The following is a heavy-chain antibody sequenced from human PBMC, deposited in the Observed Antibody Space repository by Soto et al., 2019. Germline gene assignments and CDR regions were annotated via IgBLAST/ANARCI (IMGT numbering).Heavy chain of an antibody. D-gene: IGHD4-17*01. CDR2: ISYDGSNK. V-gene: IGHV3-30*18. Sequence: QVQLVESGGGVVQPGRSLRLSCAASGFTFSSYGMHWVRQAPGKGLEWVAVISYDGSNKYYADSVKGRFTISRDNSKNTLYLQMNSLRAEDTAVYYCAKDSAYYGDTDYWGQGTLVTVAS. J-gene: IGHJ4*02. CDR3: AKDSAYYGDTDY. CDR1: GFTFSSYG.